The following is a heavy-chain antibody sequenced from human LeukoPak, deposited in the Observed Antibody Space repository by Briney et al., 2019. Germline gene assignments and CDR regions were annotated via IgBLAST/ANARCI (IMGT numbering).Heavy chain of an antibody. D-gene: IGHD2-2*01. J-gene: IGHJ4*02. CDR3: AKRFYCSSTSCPGYYFDY. CDR2: ISGSGGST. Sequence: GGSLRLSCAASGFTFSSYAMSWVRQAPGKGLEWVSAISGSGGSTYYADSVKGRFTISRDNSKNTLYLQMNGLRAEDTAVYYCAKRFYCSSTSCPGYYFDYWGQGTLVTVSS. V-gene: IGHV3-23*01. CDR1: GFTFSSYA.